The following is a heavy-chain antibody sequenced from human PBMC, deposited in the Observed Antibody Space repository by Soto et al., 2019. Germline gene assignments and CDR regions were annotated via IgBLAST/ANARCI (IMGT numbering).Heavy chain of an antibody. Sequence: GGSLRLSCAASGFTFSSYGMHWVRQAPGKGLEWVAVISYDGSNKYYADSVKGRFTISRDNSKNTLYLQMNSPRAEDTAVYYCAKDRGKTYYDFWSGSYRSYYGMDVWGQGTTVTVSS. CDR3: AKDRGKTYYDFWSGSYRSYYGMDV. V-gene: IGHV3-30*18. D-gene: IGHD3-3*01. CDR1: GFTFSSYG. J-gene: IGHJ6*02. CDR2: ISYDGSNK.